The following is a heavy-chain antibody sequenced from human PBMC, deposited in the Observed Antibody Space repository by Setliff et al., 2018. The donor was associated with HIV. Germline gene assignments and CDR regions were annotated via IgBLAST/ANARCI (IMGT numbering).Heavy chain of an antibody. CDR3: ARATPGYNYGSRHAFDI. V-gene: IGHV4-61*08. D-gene: IGHD5-18*01. CDR1: GGSISSGGYY. J-gene: IGHJ3*02. CDR2: IYTSGST. Sequence: SETLSLTCTVSGGSISSGGYYWSWIRQHPGKGLEWIGYIYTSGSTNYNPSLKSRVTISVDKSKNQFSLKLSSVTAADTAVYYCARATPGYNYGSRHAFDIWGQGTKVTVSS.